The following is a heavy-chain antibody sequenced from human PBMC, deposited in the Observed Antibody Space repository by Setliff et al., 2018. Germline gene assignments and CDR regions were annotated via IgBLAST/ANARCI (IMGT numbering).Heavy chain of an antibody. J-gene: IGHJ4*02. CDR1: GDSISNGDDF. D-gene: IGHD3-16*01. Sequence: PSETLSLTCTVSGDSISNGDDFWSWIRQPPGKGLEWIGSIYYTTNGHYNPSLKSRVTMSVDTSKNHFSLELTSVTAADTAVYYCARAPVGERNGLFDSWGQGTLVTVSS. CDR3: ARAPVGERNGLFDS. CDR2: IYYTTNG. V-gene: IGHV4-30-4*08.